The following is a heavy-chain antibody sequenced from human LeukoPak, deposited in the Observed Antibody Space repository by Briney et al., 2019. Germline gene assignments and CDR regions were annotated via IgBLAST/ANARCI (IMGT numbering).Heavy chain of an antibody. Sequence: SETLSLTCTVSGGSISSYYWSWIRQPPGKGLEWIGYIYYSGSTNYNPSLKSRVTISVDTSKNQFSLKLSSVTAADTAVYYCARSPFTIFKRPDAFDIWGQGTMVTVSS. D-gene: IGHD3-3*01. CDR3: ARSPFTIFKRPDAFDI. CDR2: IYYSGST. J-gene: IGHJ3*02. CDR1: GGSISSYY. V-gene: IGHV4-59*01.